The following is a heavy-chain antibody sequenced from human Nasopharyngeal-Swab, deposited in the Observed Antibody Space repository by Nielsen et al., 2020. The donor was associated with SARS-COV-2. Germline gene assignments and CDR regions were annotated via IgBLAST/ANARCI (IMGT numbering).Heavy chain of an antibody. CDR3: ARIFLTGDNYYYGMDV. J-gene: IGHJ6*02. D-gene: IGHD7-27*01. Sequence: SETLSLTCTVSGGSISSYYWSWIRQPPGKGLEWIGYIYYSGSTNYNPSLKGRVTISVDTSKNQFSLKLSSVTAADTAVYYCARIFLTGDNYYYGMDVWGQGTTVTVSS. CDR1: GGSISSYY. CDR2: IYYSGST. V-gene: IGHV4-59*01.